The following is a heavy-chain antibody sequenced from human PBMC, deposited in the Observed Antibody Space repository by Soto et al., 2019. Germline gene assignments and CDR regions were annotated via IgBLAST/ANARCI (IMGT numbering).Heavy chain of an antibody. CDR1: GFSFGGKDY. Sequence: DVQLEESGGGLIQPGGSLRLSCAASGFSFGGKDYLTWVRQPPGKGQEWVSGLYRTDGTYYADSVKGRFSVSRDNSKNTSYLQLHSLRPEVTALYFCATWLQREQAFDVWGRGTMVTVSP. D-gene: IGHD6-19*01. CDR3: ATWLQREQAFDV. J-gene: IGHJ3*01. V-gene: IGHV3-53*01. CDR2: LYRTDGT.